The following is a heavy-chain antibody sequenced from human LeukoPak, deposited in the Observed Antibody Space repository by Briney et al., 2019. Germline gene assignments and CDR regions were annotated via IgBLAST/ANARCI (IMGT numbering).Heavy chain of an antibody. D-gene: IGHD3-3*01. CDR1: GYTFTSYA. CDR2: INAGNGNT. J-gene: IGHJ4*02. Sequence: ASVKVSCKASGYTFTSYAMHWVRQAPGQRLEWMGWINAGNGNTKYSQKFQGRVTITRDTSASTAYMELSSLRSEDTAVYYCARAPTYYDFWSPPFHLDYWGQGTLVTVSS. CDR3: ARAPTYYDFWSPPFHLDY. V-gene: IGHV1-3*01.